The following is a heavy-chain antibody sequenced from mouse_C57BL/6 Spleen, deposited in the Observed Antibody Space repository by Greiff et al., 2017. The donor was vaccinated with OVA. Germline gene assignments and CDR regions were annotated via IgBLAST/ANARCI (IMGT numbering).Heavy chain of an antibody. CDR2: ISDGGSYT. J-gene: IGHJ2*01. D-gene: IGHD1-1*01. CDR3: AREGDGSSYFDY. Sequence: EVHLVESGGGLVKPGGSLKLSCAASGFTFSSYAMSWVRQTPEKRLEWVATISDGGSYTYYPDNVKGRFTISRDNAKNNLYLQMSHLKSEDTAMYYCAREGDGSSYFDYWGQGTTLTVSS. CDR1: GFTFSSYA. V-gene: IGHV5-4*01.